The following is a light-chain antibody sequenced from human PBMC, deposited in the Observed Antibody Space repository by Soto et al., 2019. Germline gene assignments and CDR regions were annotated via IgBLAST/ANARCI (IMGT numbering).Light chain of an antibody. J-gene: IGKJ1*01. Sequence: ESGLTHETAALFFAPGGRHTPSWRASQTVSSYLAWYQQKPGQAPRLLIYDASNRATGIPARFSGSGSGTDFTLSTSSLEPEDFAVYYCQQRSNWSWTFGQVTKVDI. CDR1: QTVSSY. CDR3: QQRSNWSWT. V-gene: IGKV3-11*01. CDR2: DAS.